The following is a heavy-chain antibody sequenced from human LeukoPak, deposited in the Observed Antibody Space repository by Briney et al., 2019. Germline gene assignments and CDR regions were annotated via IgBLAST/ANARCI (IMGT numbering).Heavy chain of an antibody. J-gene: IGHJ4*02. CDR1: GFTFDDYA. V-gene: IGHV3-9*01. Sequence: PGGSLRLSCAASGFTFDDYAMHWVRQAPGKGLEWVSGISWNSGSIGYADSVKGRFTISRDNAKNSLYLQMNSLRAEDTALYYCAKASSSWDRYYFDYWGQGTLVTVSS. D-gene: IGHD6-13*01. CDR2: ISWNSGSI. CDR3: AKASSSWDRYYFDY.